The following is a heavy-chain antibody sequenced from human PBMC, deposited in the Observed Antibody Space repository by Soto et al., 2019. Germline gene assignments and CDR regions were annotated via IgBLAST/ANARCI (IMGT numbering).Heavy chain of an antibody. V-gene: IGHV1-18*01. J-gene: IGHJ3*01. CDR2: VSAYRDYT. CDR3: ARDVGDESITYNDAFDV. D-gene: IGHD3-10*01. CDR1: GDSFSFYG. Sequence: ASVKVCCKASGDSFSFYGINWVRQAPGQGLEWIGWVSAYRDYTDYAEKFQDRVTMTTDTSTNTAYMELRSLTYNDTAVYYCARDVGDESITYNDAFDVWGQGTMVTVSS.